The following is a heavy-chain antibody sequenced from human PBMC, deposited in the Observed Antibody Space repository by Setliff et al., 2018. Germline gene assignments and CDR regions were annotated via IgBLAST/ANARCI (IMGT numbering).Heavy chain of an antibody. CDR2: ALQGGST. CDR3: ARWRFITPQPLFDY. V-gene: IGHV4-34*12. J-gene: IGHJ4*02. Sequence: SETLSLTCGVYGESISDSYWSWIRQPPGRALEWIGEALQGGSTNYNPSLKSRVTISVDTSKNQFSLKLSSVTAADTAVYYCARWRFITPQPLFDYWGQGTLVTVSS. D-gene: IGHD3-22*01. CDR1: GESISDSY.